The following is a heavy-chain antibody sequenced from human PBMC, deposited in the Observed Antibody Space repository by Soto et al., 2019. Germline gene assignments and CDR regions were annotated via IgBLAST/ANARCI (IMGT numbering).Heavy chain of an antibody. CDR3: AKEDLLRGYSGYGHFDY. CDR1: GFTFDYFA. D-gene: IGHD5-12*01. J-gene: IGHJ4*02. V-gene: IGHV3-9*01. CDR2: ISWNSGSV. Sequence: LRLSCAASGFTFDYFAMHWVRQAPGKGLEWVSGISWNSGSVGYADSVKGRFTISRDNAKNSLYLQMNSLRAEDTALYYCAKEDLLRGYSGYGHFDYWGLGTLVTVSS.